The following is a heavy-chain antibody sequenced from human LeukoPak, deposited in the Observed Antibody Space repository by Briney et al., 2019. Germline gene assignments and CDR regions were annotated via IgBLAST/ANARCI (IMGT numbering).Heavy chain of an antibody. D-gene: IGHD2-21*02. V-gene: IGHV3-7*01. CDR1: GFTFSTYW. J-gene: IGHJ4*02. CDR2: INQDASEI. Sequence: GGSLRLSCAASGFTFSTYWMNWYRQAPGKGLEWVGNINQDASEINYVDSVRGRFTISRANAKNSLHLQMNSLRAEDTAVYYCATDRDNSDWQKRFDSWGRGTLVTVSS. CDR3: ATDRDNSDWQKRFDS.